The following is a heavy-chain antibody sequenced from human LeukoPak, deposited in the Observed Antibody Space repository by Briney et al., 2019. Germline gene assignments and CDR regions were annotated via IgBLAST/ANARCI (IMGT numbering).Heavy chain of an antibody. J-gene: IGHJ4*02. Sequence: GGSLRLSCAASGFTFSSYSMNWVRQAPGKGLEWVSSISSSSSYIYYADSVKGRFTISRDNAKNSLYLQMNSLRAEDTAVYYCARDRFYGDYYFDYWGQGTLVTVPS. CDR3: ARDRFYGDYYFDY. CDR2: ISSSSSYI. V-gene: IGHV3-21*01. D-gene: IGHD4-17*01. CDR1: GFTFSSYS.